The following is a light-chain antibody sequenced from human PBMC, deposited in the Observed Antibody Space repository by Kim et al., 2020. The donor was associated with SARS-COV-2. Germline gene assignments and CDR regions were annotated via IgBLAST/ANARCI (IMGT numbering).Light chain of an antibody. CDR2: WAS. CDR1: QSVLYSSNNKNY. Sequence: RPTINCKSSQSVLYSSNNKNYLAWYQQKPGQPPKLLIYWASTRESGVPDRFSGSGSGTDFTLTISSLQAEDVAVYYCQQYYSIPYIFGQGTKLEIK. J-gene: IGKJ2*01. V-gene: IGKV4-1*01. CDR3: QQYYSIPYI.